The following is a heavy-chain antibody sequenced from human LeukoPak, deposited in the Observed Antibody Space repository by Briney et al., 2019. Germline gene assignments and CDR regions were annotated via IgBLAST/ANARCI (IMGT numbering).Heavy chain of an antibody. J-gene: IGHJ4*02. D-gene: IGHD6-19*01. CDR2: ISGSDGST. CDR1: EFIFSSYA. CDR3: AKHQYSTGWYLNY. Sequence: PGGSLRLSCAASEFIFSSYAMSWVRQAPGKGLEWVSAISGSDGSTYYADSVKGRFTISRDNSKNTLFLQMNSLRAEDTAVYYCAKHQYSTGWYLNYWGQGTLVTVSS. V-gene: IGHV3-23*01.